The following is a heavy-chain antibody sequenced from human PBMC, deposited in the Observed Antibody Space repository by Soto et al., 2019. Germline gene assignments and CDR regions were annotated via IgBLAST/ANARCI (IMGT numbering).Heavy chain of an antibody. Sequence: GGSLRLSFAASGFTFSSQWMHWFGQAPGKGLVWVSRINGDGSTTSYADSVKGRFTISRDNAKNTVYLQMNSLRAGDTAVYYCGSPYSDSWDCLDFWGQGTLVSVSS. CDR2: INGDGSTT. CDR1: GFTFSSQW. D-gene: IGHD2-21*02. J-gene: IGHJ4*02. V-gene: IGHV3-74*01. CDR3: GSPYSDSWDCLDF.